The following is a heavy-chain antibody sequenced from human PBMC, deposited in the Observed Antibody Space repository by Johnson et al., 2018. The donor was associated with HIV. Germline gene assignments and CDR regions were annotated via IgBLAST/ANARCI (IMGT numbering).Heavy chain of an antibody. V-gene: IGHV3-33*08. CDR3: AREEGTDILTRGDAFDI. CDR2: IWHDGRDV. D-gene: IGHD3-9*01. Sequence: QVQLVESGGGLVQPGGSLRLSCAASGFTVSSNYMSWVRQAPGKGLEWVAFIWHDGRDVYYADSVKGRFTVSRDNSKNAVYLQMNSLGAGDTAVYYCAREEGTDILTRGDAFDIWGQGTMVTVSS. J-gene: IGHJ3*02. CDR1: GFTVSSNY.